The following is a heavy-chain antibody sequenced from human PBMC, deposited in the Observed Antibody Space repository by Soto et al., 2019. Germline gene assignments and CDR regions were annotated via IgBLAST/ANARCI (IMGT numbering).Heavy chain of an antibody. CDR3: ARAFGPANYYYYGMDV. V-gene: IGHV4-30-4*01. CDR1: GGSISSGDYY. CDR2: IYYSGST. Sequence: QVQLQESGPGLVKPSQTLSLTCTVSGGSISSGDYYWSWIRQPPGKGLEWIGYIYYSGSTYYNPSLRSRGTISVDTSKNQFSLKLSSVTAADTAVYYCARAFGPANYYYYGMDVWGQGTTVTVSS. J-gene: IGHJ6*02. D-gene: IGHD3-3*01.